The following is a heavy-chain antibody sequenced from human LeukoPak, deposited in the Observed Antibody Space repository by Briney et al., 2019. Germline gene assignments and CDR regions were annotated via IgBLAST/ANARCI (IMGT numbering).Heavy chain of an antibody. CDR2: IKDDGSTT. Sequence: GGSLRLSCAASGFTFTKNWMHWVRQAPGKGLVWVSLIKDDGSTTTYADSVKGRFTISRDNAKNTLYLQMNSLRAEDTALYYCAKDDVKYYYGLGSYYKFDYWGQGTLVTVSS. CDR1: GFTFTKNW. V-gene: IGHV3-74*01. D-gene: IGHD3-10*01. CDR3: AKDDVKYYYGLGSYYKFDY. J-gene: IGHJ4*02.